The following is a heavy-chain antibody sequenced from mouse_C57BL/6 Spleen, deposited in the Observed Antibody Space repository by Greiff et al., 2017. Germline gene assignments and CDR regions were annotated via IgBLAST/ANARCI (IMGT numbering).Heavy chain of an antibody. Sequence: EVMLVESGGGLVKPGGSLKLSCAASGFTFSDYGMHWVRQAPEKGLEWVAYISSGSSTIYYADTVKGRFTISRDNAKNTLFLQMTSLRSEDTAMYYCARPGYGYYFAYWGQGTLVTVSA. J-gene: IGHJ3*01. CDR1: GFTFSDYG. CDR3: ARPGYGYYFAY. V-gene: IGHV5-17*01. D-gene: IGHD2-3*01. CDR2: ISSGSSTI.